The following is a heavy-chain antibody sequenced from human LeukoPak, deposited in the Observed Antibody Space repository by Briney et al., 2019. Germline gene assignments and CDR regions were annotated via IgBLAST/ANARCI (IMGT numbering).Heavy chain of an antibody. Sequence: ASVKVSCKASGSTFTSYDINWVRQATGQGLEWMGWMNPNSGNTGYAQKFQGRVTMTRNTSISTAYMELSSLRSEDTAVYYCARGMALKGSYYYYMDVWGKGTTVTVSS. J-gene: IGHJ6*03. CDR1: GSTFTSYD. D-gene: IGHD5-24*01. V-gene: IGHV1-8*01. CDR3: ARGMALKGSYYYYMDV. CDR2: MNPNSGNT.